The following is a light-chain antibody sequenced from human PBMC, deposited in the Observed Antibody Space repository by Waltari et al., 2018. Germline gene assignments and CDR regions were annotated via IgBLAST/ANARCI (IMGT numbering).Light chain of an antibody. CDR3: YSAADSNLRV. CDR1: VLAKKY. V-gene: IGLV3-27*01. J-gene: IGLJ3*02. CDR2: KDT. Sequence: SYELTQPSSVSVSPGQTARITCSGDVLAKKYARWFQQKPGQAPVLLIYKDTERPSGIPERSSGVSSRATVTLTISGAQVEEEADYYCYSAADSNLRVFGGGTKLTVL.